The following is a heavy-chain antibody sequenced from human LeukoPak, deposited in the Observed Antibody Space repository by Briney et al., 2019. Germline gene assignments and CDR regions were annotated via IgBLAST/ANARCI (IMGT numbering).Heavy chain of an antibody. J-gene: IGHJ4*02. V-gene: IGHV3-30*18. CDR2: ISYDGSNK. CDR3: AKDLDIVVVPAAEAENDY. CDR1: GFTFSSYG. Sequence: GGSLRLSCAASGFTFSSYGMHWVRQAPGKGLEWVAVISYDGSNKYYADSVKGRFTISRDNSKNTLYLQVNSLRAEDAAVYYCAKDLDIVVVPAAEAENDYWGQGTLVTVSS. D-gene: IGHD2-2*03.